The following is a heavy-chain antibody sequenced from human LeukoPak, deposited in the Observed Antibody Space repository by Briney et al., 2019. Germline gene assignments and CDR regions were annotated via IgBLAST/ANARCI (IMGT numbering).Heavy chain of an antibody. Sequence: ASVKVSCKASGYTFTSYFMHWVRHAPGQGLEWMGLVNPSGGSTNYAQKFQGRVTMTRDMSTSTVFRELDSLRSEDTAVYYCARGPGDLGDYWGQGALVTVSS. CDR1: GYTFTSYF. V-gene: IGHV1-46*01. CDR3: ARGPGDLGDY. D-gene: IGHD7-27*01. J-gene: IGHJ4*02. CDR2: VNPSGGST.